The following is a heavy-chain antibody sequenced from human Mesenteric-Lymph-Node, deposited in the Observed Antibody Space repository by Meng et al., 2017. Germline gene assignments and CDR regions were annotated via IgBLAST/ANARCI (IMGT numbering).Heavy chain of an antibody. J-gene: IGHJ4*02. CDR3: ARDRYFASGVYSFDY. V-gene: IGHV3-30*03. Sequence: GESLKISCKATGFAFSTDWMTWVRLAPGKGLEWVAFVSYDGCHKYYADSVKGRFTISRDNSKNTLYLQVSSLRVEDTAVYYCARDRYFASGVYSFDYWGQGTLVTVSS. CDR1: GFAFSTDW. D-gene: IGHD3-10*01. CDR2: VSYDGCHK.